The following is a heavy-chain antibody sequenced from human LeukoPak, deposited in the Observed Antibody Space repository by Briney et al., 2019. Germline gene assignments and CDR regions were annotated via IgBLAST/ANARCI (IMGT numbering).Heavy chain of an antibody. Sequence: GGSLRLSCAASGFTFSSYSMNWVRQAPGKGLEWVSYISSSSSTIYYADSVKGRFTISRDNAKNSLYLQMNSLRAEDTAVYYCARDGWIQLWPTSDYWGQGTLVTVSS. CDR2: ISSSSSTI. D-gene: IGHD5-18*01. CDR1: GFTFSSYS. J-gene: IGHJ4*02. V-gene: IGHV3-48*01. CDR3: ARDGWIQLWPTSDY.